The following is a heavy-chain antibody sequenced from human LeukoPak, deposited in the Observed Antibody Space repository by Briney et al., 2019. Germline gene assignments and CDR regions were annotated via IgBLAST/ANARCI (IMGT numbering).Heavy chain of an antibody. Sequence: SVKVSCKASGGTFSSYAISWVRQAPGQGLEWMGGIIPIFGTANYAQKFQGRVTITADKSTSTAYMELSSLRSEDTAVYYCARWYSSGWYVFDYWGQGTLVTVSS. V-gene: IGHV1-69*06. D-gene: IGHD6-19*01. CDR2: IIPIFGTA. J-gene: IGHJ4*02. CDR1: GGTFSSYA. CDR3: ARWYSSGWYVFDY.